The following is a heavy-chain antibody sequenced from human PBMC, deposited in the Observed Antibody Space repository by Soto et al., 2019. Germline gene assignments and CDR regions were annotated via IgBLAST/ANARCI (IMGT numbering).Heavy chain of an antibody. D-gene: IGHD6-19*01. CDR2: INSDGSST. J-gene: IGHJ3*02. V-gene: IGHV3-74*01. Sequence: GSLRLSCAASGFTFRTYWMQWVRQAPGKGLVWVSWINSDGSSTSYADSVKGRFTISRDNAKNTLYLQMNSLRAEDTAVYYCAKEGQEWLKVTYDAFEIWGQGTMVTVSS. CDR3: AKEGQEWLKVTYDAFEI. CDR1: GFTFRTYW.